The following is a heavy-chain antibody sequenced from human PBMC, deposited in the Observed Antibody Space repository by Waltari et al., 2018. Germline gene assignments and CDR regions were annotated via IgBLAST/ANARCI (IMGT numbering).Heavy chain of an antibody. CDR3: ARDPVMWAARPRWFDP. CDR1: GFTFSSYS. Sequence: EVQLVESGGGLVKPGGSLRLSCAASGFTFSSYSMNWVRQAPGKGLEWVSSISSSSSYLYYADSGKGRFTISRDNAKNSLYLQMNSLRAEDTAVYYCARDPVMWAARPRWFDPWGQGTLVTVSS. D-gene: IGHD6-6*01. J-gene: IGHJ5*02. V-gene: IGHV3-21*03. CDR2: ISSSSSYL.